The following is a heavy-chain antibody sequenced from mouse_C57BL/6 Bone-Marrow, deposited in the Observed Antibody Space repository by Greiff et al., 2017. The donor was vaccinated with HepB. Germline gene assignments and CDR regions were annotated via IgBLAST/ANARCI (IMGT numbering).Heavy chain of an antibody. J-gene: IGHJ4*01. CDR1: GYTFTDYE. D-gene: IGHD1-2*01. CDR3: TRERKLLRLLMDY. V-gene: IGHV1-15*01. Sequence: VQLQQSGAELVRPGASVTLSCKASGYTFTDYEMHWVKQTPVHGLEWIGAIDPETGGTAYNQKFKGKAILTADKSSSTAYMELRSLTSEDSAVYYCTRERKLLRLLMDYWGQGTSVTVSS. CDR2: IDPETGGT.